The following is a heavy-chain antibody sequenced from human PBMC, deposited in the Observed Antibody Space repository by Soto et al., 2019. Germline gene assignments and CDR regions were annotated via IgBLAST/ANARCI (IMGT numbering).Heavy chain of an antibody. CDR2: IKGKTEGGTT. V-gene: IGHV3-15*01. Sequence: EVQLVESGGGLVKPGGSLRLSCAASGFTVTNAWMSWVRQAPGKGLEWVGRIKGKTEGGTTDYAAPVRGRSTMSRDDSRNTLYLQMNSLKTEDTAVYYCTTVPSGWRAPGGWGQGTLVTVSS. J-gene: IGHJ4*02. CDR1: GFTVTNAW. D-gene: IGHD3-3*01. CDR3: TTVPSGWRAPGG.